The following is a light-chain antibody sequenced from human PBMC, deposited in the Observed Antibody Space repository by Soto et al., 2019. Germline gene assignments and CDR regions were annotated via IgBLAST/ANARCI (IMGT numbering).Light chain of an antibody. Sequence: DIQMTQSPSPLSASVGDRVTITCPASQDIKNYLNWYQQKSGKAPKLLIYDASDLETGVPSRFSGSGSGTDFTFTINSLQTEDIATYYCQQYDNLQLTLGGGTKVDIK. CDR3: QQYDNLQLT. CDR1: QDIKNY. CDR2: DAS. V-gene: IGKV1-33*01. J-gene: IGKJ4*01.